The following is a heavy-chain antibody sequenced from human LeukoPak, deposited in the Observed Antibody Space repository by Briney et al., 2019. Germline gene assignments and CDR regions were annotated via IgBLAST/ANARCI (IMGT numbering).Heavy chain of an antibody. CDR3: AKERGDYVWGSYRYTAHAFDI. CDR2: ISGSGGST. D-gene: IGHD3-16*02. CDR1: GFTFSSYA. Sequence: GSLRLSCAASGFTFSSYAMSWVRQAPGKGLEWVSAISGSGGSTYYADSVKGRFTISRDNSKNTLYLQMNSLRAEDTAVYYCAKERGDYVWGSYRYTAHAFDIWGQGTMVTVSS. J-gene: IGHJ3*02. V-gene: IGHV3-23*01.